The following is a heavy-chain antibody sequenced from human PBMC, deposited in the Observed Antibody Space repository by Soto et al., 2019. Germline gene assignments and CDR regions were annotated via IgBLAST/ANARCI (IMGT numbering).Heavy chain of an antibody. D-gene: IGHD3-22*01. V-gene: IGHV1-2*02. CDR2: INPNSGGT. CDR1: GYTFTGYY. CDR3: ARDYPPDYYDSSGYYFGGWFDL. J-gene: IGHJ5*02. Sequence: GXSLKVSCKASGYTFTGYYMHWVRQAPGQGLEWMGWINPNSGGTNYAQKFQGRVTMTRDTSISTAYMELSRLRFDDTAVYYCARDYPPDYYDSSGYYFGGWFDLWGQGTLVTASS.